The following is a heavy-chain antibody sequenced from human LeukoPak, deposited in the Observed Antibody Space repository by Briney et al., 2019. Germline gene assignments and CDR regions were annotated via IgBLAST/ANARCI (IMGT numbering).Heavy chain of an antibody. CDR3: ARGGPIDY. V-gene: IGHV3-74*01. CDR2: INSDGSTT. J-gene: IGHJ4*02. CDR1: GFTFSSNW. Sequence: PGGSLRLSCAASGFTFSSNWTYWVRQAPGKGLVWVSRINSDGSTTSYVDSVKGRFTISRDNAKSTLYLQMNSLRAEDTAVYYCARGGPIDYWGQGTLVTVSS.